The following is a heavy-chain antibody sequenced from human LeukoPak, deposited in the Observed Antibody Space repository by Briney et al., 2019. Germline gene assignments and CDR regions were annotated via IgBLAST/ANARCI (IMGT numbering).Heavy chain of an antibody. D-gene: IGHD3-10*01. J-gene: IGHJ6*03. V-gene: IGHV3-11*01. CDR1: GFTFSDYY. CDR3: ARARPVRGVIPDYDYYYMDV. Sequence: PGGSLRLSCAASGFTFSDYYMRWIRQAPGKGLEWVSYISSSGSNIYYADSVKGRFTISRDNPKSSLYLQMNSLRAEDTAVYYCARARPVRGVIPDYDYYYMDVWAKGPRSPSP. CDR2: ISSSGSNI.